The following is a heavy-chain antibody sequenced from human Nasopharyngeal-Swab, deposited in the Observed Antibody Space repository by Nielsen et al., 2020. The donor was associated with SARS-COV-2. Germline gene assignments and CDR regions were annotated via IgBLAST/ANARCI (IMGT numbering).Heavy chain of an antibody. V-gene: IGHV4-39*01. CDR2: IDDSGTT. J-gene: IGHJ4*02. CDR3: ARRVVSPEFYFDY. D-gene: IGHD2-2*01. Sequence: WIRQPPGKGLEGIGNIDDSGTTYYSPSLKTRVTLSVDTSQNQFSLNLISVTAADTAVYYCARRVVSPEFYFDYWGQGALVTVSS.